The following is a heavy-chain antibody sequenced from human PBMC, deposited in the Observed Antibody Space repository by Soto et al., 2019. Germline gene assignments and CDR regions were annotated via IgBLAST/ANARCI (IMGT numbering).Heavy chain of an antibody. J-gene: IGHJ3*02. V-gene: IGHV4-59*01. Sequence: SETLSLTCTVSGGSISSYYWSWIRQPPGKGLEWIGYIYYSGSTNYNPSLKSRVTISVDTSKNQFSLKLSSVTAADTAVYYCASAGLHLGELSPDAFDIWGQGTMVTVSS. CDR1: GGSISSYY. CDR2: IYYSGST. D-gene: IGHD3-16*02. CDR3: ASAGLHLGELSPDAFDI.